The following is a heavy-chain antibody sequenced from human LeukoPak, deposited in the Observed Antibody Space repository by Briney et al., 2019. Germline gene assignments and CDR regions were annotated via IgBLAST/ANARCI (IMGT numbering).Heavy chain of an antibody. CDR1: GFTFSDAW. V-gene: IGHV3-15*01. CDR2: IKSKSAGGTT. Sequence: KPGESLRLSCAATGFTFSDAWMTWLRQAPGKGLEWVGRIKSKSAGGTTEYAAPVKGRFTISRDDSKDTLFLQMNSLKTEDTAMYYCTADVPTMVAQIDYWGQGTRVTVSS. J-gene: IGHJ4*02. D-gene: IGHD4/OR15-4a*01. CDR3: TADVPTMVAQIDY.